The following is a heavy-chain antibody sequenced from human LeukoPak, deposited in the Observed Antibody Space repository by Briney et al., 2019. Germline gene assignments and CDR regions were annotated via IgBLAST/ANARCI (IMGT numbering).Heavy chain of an antibody. Sequence: SVKVSCKASGGTFSSYAISWVRQAPGQGLEWMGGIIPIFGTANYAQKFQGRVTITADKSTSTAYMELSSLRSEDTAVYYCAREPLDPYGSGGHIDYWGQGTLVTVSS. V-gene: IGHV1-69*06. D-gene: IGHD3-10*01. CDR2: IIPIFGTA. CDR3: AREPLDPYGSGGHIDY. CDR1: GGTFSSYA. J-gene: IGHJ4*02.